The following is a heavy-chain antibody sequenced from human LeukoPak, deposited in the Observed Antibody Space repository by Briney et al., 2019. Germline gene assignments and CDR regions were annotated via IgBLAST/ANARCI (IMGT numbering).Heavy chain of an antibody. Sequence: GGSLRLSCAASGFTFSNAWMSWVRQAPGKGLEWVGRIKSKTDGGTTDYAAPVKGRFTISRDDSKNTLYLQMNSLKTEDTAVYYCTTDGVLLWFGQDEAFDIWGQGTMVTVSS. V-gene: IGHV3-15*01. CDR2: IKSKTDGGTT. CDR3: TTDGVLLWFGQDEAFDI. D-gene: IGHD3-10*01. J-gene: IGHJ3*02. CDR1: GFTFSNAW.